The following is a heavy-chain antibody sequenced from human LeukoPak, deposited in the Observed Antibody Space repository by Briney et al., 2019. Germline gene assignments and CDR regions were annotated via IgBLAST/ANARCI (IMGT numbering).Heavy chain of an antibody. Sequence: GGSLRLSCAASGFTFSTYGMHWVRRAPGKGLEWVAFIQHNGSNKYYEDSVKGRFTVSRDNSKNTLYLQMNSLRTEDTALYYCVPGDEIKYWGQGTLVTVSS. V-gene: IGHV3-30*02. CDR3: VPGDEIKY. CDR1: GFTFSTYG. CDR2: IQHNGSNK. D-gene: IGHD2-21*02. J-gene: IGHJ4*02.